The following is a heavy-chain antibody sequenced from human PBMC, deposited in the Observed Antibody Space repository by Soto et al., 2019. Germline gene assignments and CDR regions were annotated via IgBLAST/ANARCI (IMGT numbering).Heavy chain of an antibody. CDR3: ARIITYYDFWSGYPPDAFDI. CDR2: IYYSGST. Sequence: SETLSLTCTVSGGSISSGDYYWSWIRQPPGKGLEWIGYIYYSGSTYYNPSLKSRVTISVDTSKNQFSLKLSSVTATDTAVYYCARIITYYDFWSGYPPDAFDIWGQGTMVTVSS. CDR1: GGSISSGDYY. J-gene: IGHJ3*02. D-gene: IGHD3-3*01. V-gene: IGHV4-30-4*01.